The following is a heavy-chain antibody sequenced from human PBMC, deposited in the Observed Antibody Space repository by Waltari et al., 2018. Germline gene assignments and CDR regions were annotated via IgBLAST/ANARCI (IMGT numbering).Heavy chain of an antibody. CDR2: MNPNSGNT. Sequence: QVQLVQSGAEVKKPGASVKVSCKASGYTFTSYDINWVRQATGQGLEWMGWMNPNSGNTGYAQKFQGRVTMTRNTSISTAYMELSSLRSEDTAVYYCASRARIAARRSYYGMDVWGQGTTVTVSS. D-gene: IGHD6-6*01. J-gene: IGHJ6*02. V-gene: IGHV1-8*01. CDR1: GYTFTSYD. CDR3: ASRARIAARRSYYGMDV.